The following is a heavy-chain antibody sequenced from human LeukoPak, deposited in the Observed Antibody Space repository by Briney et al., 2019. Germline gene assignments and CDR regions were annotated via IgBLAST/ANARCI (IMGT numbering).Heavy chain of an antibody. J-gene: IGHJ4*02. CDR1: GFTFSSYA. D-gene: IGHD2-21*02. Sequence: GGSLRLSCAASGFTFSSYAMSWVRQAPGKGLEWVSSISSSSSYIYYADSVKGRFTISRDNAKNSLYLQMNSLRAEDTAVYYCARDEYCGGDCYHHFDYWGQGTLVTVSS. V-gene: IGHV3-21*01. CDR2: ISSSSSYI. CDR3: ARDEYCGGDCYHHFDY.